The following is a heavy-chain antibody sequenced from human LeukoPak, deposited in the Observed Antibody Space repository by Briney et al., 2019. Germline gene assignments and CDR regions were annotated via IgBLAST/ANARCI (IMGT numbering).Heavy chain of an antibody. Sequence: PGRSLRLSCAASGFTFSSYGMHWVRQAPGRGLEWVSAVKTSAGDTYYADSVRGRFTISRDNSKSTVYLQMNSLRAEDSALYYCAKGQMATILGFDSWGQGALVTVSS. D-gene: IGHD5-12*01. CDR1: GFTFSSYG. CDR3: AKGQMATILGFDS. J-gene: IGHJ4*02. V-gene: IGHV3-23*01. CDR2: VKTSAGDT.